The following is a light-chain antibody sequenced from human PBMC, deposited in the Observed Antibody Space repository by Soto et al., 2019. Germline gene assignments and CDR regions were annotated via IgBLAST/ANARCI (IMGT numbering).Light chain of an antibody. V-gene: IGKV2-24*01. J-gene: IGKJ1*01. Sequence: DVVLTQTPLSSPVTLGQPASISCRSSQSLVYSDGNTYLSWLQQRPGQPPRLLIYQISNRFSGVPDRFSGSGAGTDFTLKISRVEAEDVGVYYCMPFATFPPTFGQGTKVEIK. CDR2: QIS. CDR1: QSLVYSDGNTY. CDR3: MPFATFPPT.